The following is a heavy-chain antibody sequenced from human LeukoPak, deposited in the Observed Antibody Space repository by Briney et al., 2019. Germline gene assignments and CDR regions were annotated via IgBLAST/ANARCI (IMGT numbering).Heavy chain of an antibody. CDR3: ARVVDDILTGYYVSYYFDY. D-gene: IGHD3-9*01. CDR2: ISYGGSNK. CDR1: GFTFSSYA. V-gene: IGHV3-30*04. Sequence: GGSLRLSCAASGFTFSSYAMHWVRQAPGKGLEWVAVISYGGSNKYYADSVKGRFTISRDNSKNTLYLQMNSLRAEDTAVYYCARVVDDILTGYYVSYYFDYWGQGTLVTVSS. J-gene: IGHJ4*02.